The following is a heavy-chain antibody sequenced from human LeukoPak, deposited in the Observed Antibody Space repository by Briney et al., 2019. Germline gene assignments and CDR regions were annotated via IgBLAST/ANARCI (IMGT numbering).Heavy chain of an antibody. V-gene: IGHV1-69*13. Sequence: SVKVSCKASGGTFSSYAISWVRQAPGQGLEWMGGIIPTFGTANYAQKFQGRVTITADESTSTAYMELSSLRSEDTAVYYCAREVQGYCSSTSCYDWFDPWGQGTLVTVSS. J-gene: IGHJ5*02. CDR2: IIPTFGTA. D-gene: IGHD2-2*01. CDR3: AREVQGYCSSTSCYDWFDP. CDR1: GGTFSSYA.